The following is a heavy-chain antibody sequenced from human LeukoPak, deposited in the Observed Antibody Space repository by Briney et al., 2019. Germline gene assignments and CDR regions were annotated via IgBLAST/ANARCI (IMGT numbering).Heavy chain of an antibody. V-gene: IGHV3-23*01. CDR2: ISASGGTT. J-gene: IGHJ4*02. CDR1: GFTFNNYA. D-gene: IGHD5-24*01. Sequence: GGSLRLSCAASGFTFNNYALTWVRQAPGKGLEWVSAISASGGTTYYADSAKGRFTISRDNSRNTLYLQMNSLRAEDTAIYYCAKGGPQFFDYWGQGTLVTVSS. CDR3: AKGGPQFFDY.